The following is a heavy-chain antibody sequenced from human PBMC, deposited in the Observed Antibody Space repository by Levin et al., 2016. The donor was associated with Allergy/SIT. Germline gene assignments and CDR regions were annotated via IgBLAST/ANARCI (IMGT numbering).Heavy chain of an antibody. CDR2: SYYTGST. D-gene: IGHD4-17*01. CDR1: GASISSGDYY. CDR3: ASAGVTTKESLGF. V-gene: IGHV4-30-4*01. Sequence: SETLSLTCTVSGASISSGDYYWSWIRQSPGKGLEWIGYSYYTGSTYYNPSLKSRITISVDTSKNQFSLRLSSMTAADTAVYYCASAGVTTKESLGFWGQGTLVTVSS. J-gene: IGHJ4*02.